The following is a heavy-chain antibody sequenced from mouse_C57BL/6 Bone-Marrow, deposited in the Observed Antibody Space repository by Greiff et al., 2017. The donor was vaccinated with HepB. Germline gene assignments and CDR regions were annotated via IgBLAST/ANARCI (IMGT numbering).Heavy chain of an antibody. CDR3: ARWGYSPYAMDY. D-gene: IGHD2-12*01. CDR2: INPGSGGT. CDR1: GYAFTNYL. J-gene: IGHJ4*01. V-gene: IGHV1-54*01. Sequence: VKLMESGAELVRPGTSVKVSCKASGYAFTNYLIEWVKQRPGQGLEWIGVINPGSGGTNYNEKFKGKATLTADKSSSTAYMQLSSLTSEDSAVYFCARWGYSPYAMDYWGQGTSVTVSS.